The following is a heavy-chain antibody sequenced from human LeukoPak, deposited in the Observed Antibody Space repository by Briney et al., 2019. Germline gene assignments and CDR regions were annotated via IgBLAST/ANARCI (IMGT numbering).Heavy chain of an antibody. Sequence: GGSLRLSCTPSSFSFSDFDMNWVRQAPGKGLEWMSYINFSGSTITYADSVKGRFIISRDNAKNSLYLQLNSLRAEDTPVYYCARENPYADFWGQGTLVTVSS. CDR3: ARENPYADF. CDR1: SFSFSDFD. CDR2: INFSGSTI. D-gene: IGHD2/OR15-2a*01. J-gene: IGHJ4*02. V-gene: IGHV3-48*03.